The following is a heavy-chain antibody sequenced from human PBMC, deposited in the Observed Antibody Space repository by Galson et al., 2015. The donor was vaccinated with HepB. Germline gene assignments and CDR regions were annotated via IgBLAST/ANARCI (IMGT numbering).Heavy chain of an antibody. CDR3: ARAAVNVFDY. Sequence: SLRLSCAASGFTFSSYGMHWVRQAPGKGLEWVAVISYDGSEKYYVDSVKGRFTISRDNAKNSLYLQMNSLRAEDTAVYYCARAAVNVFDYWGQGTLVTVSS. V-gene: IGHV3-30*03. J-gene: IGHJ4*02. CDR1: GFTFSSYG. CDR2: ISYDGSEK. D-gene: IGHD4-17*01.